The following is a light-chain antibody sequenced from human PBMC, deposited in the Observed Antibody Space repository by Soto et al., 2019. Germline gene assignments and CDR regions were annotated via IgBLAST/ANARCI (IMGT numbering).Light chain of an antibody. CDR3: HQYNTWPPGT. V-gene: IGKV3-15*01. CDR2: GAS. J-gene: IGKJ2*02. CDR1: QSVGSN. Sequence: EIVMTQSPATLSVSPGERATLSCRASQSVGSNLAWYQQKPGRAPRLLVYGASTRATGISARFSGSGSGTEFTLTISSLQSEDFAVYYCHQYNTWPPGTFGQGTKLEMK.